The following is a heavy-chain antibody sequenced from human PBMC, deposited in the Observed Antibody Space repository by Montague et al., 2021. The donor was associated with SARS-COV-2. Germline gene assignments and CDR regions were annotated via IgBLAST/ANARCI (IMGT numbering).Heavy chain of an antibody. Sequence: SETLSLTCTVSGGSISNYYWSWIRRPPGKRLEWIGYIHYSGSTSSHPSLKGRVTISIDTSKNQFSLNLSSVTAADTAIYYCARHRLEGANTYYFGLDVWGQGTTVTVSS. CDR2: IHYSGST. D-gene: IGHD1-26*01. CDR1: GGSISNYY. J-gene: IGHJ6*02. V-gene: IGHV4-59*08. CDR3: ARHRLEGANTYYFGLDV.